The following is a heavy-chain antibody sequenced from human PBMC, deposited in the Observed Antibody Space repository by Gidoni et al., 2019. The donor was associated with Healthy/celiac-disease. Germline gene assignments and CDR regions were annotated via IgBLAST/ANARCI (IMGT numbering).Heavy chain of an antibody. CDR1: GYTFTSYG. J-gene: IGHJ3*02. D-gene: IGHD3-22*01. CDR2: ISAYNGNT. CDR3: ARSSGHLHWDYYDSSGYYHDAFDI. Sequence: QVQLVQSGAEVKKPGASVKVSCKASGYTFTSYGISWVRQAPGQGLEWMGWISAYNGNTNYAQKLQGRVTMNTDTSTSTAYMELRSLRSDDTAVYYCARSSGHLHWDYYDSSGYYHDAFDIWGQGTMVTVSS. V-gene: IGHV1-18*04.